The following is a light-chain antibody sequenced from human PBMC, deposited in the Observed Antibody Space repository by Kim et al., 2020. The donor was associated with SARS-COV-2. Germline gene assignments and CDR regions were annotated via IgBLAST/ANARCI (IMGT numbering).Light chain of an antibody. CDR3: QQYGSSPTT. Sequence: SPGERATTSCRASQTLSSSYLAWYQQIPGQAPRLLIYGASSSATAVPARFSGSGSGTDFTLTISRLEPEDFAVYFCQQYGSSPTTFGQGTRLEIK. J-gene: IGKJ5*01. V-gene: IGKV3-20*01. CDR2: GAS. CDR1: QTLSSSY.